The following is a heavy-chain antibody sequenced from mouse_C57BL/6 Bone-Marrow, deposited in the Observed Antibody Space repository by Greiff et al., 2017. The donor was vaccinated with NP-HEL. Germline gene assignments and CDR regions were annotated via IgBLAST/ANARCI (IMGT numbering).Heavy chain of an antibody. CDR3: VRDPLYYYGSSGYWYFDV. CDR2: IRSKSSNYAT. Sequence: EVQLVESGGGLVQPKGSLKLSCAASGFTFNTYAMHWVRQAPGKGLEWVARIRSKSSNYATYYADSVKDRFTISRDDSQSMLYLQMNNLKTEDTAMYYCVRDPLYYYGSSGYWYFDVWGTGTTVTVSS. V-gene: IGHV10-3*01. CDR1: GFTFNTYA. J-gene: IGHJ1*03. D-gene: IGHD1-1*01.